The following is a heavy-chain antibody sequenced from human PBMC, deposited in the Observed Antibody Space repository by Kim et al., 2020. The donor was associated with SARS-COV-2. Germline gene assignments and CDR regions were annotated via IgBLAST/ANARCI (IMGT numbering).Heavy chain of an antibody. CDR2: IYYSGST. Sequence: SETLSLTCTVSGGSISSGGYYWSWIRQHPGKGLEWIGYIYYSGSTYYNPSLKSRVTISVDTSKNQFSLKLSSVTAADTAVYYCARGGSSSYVDYYYGMDVWGQGTTVTVSS. J-gene: IGHJ6*02. D-gene: IGHD6-6*01. CDR1: GGSISSGGYY. CDR3: ARGGSSSYVDYYYGMDV. V-gene: IGHV4-31*03.